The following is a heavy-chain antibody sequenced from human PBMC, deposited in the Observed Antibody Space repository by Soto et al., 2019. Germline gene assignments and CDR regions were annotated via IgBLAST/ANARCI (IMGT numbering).Heavy chain of an antibody. D-gene: IGHD4-17*01. V-gene: IGHV3-23*01. CDR2: ISGSGDST. CDR1: GFIFSSYA. J-gene: IGHJ4*02. Sequence: EVQLLESGGGLVQPGGSLRLSCAASGFIFSSYAMSWVRQAPGKGLEWVSIISGSGDSTYYADSVKGRFTISRDNSKNMLYLQMNSLRAEDTAVYYCAKDRGVTTVTTVDYWGQETLVIVSS. CDR3: AKDRGVTTVTTVDY.